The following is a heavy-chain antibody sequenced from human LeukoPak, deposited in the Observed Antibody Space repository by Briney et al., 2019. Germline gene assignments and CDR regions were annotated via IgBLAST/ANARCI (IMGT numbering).Heavy chain of an antibody. CDR2: IYHSGST. V-gene: IGHV4-59*12. D-gene: IGHD5-18*01. Sequence: MSSETLSLTCTVSGGSISNYYWSWIRQPPGKGLEWIGYIYHSGSTNYNPSLKSRVTISVDKSKNQFSLKLSSVTAADTAVYYCARRTYSYGPFDYWGQGTLVTVSS. CDR1: GGSISNYY. CDR3: ARRTYSYGPFDY. J-gene: IGHJ4*02.